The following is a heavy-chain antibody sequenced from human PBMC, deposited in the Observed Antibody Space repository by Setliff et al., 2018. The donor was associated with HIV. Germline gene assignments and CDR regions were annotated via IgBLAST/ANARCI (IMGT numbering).Heavy chain of an antibody. V-gene: IGHV1-2*02. Sequence: ASVKVSCKTSGYIFIRYYIFWVRQAPGQGLEWMGNINPHTGVTKYAEKFQGRVTMTRDTSINTIYMELSRLRSDDTAVYYCARGMTSYDSSGYSIPYYFDYWGQGTQVTVSS. CDR3: ARGMTSYDSSGYSIPYYFDY. CDR1: GYIFIRYY. CDR2: INPHTGVT. J-gene: IGHJ4*02. D-gene: IGHD3-22*01.